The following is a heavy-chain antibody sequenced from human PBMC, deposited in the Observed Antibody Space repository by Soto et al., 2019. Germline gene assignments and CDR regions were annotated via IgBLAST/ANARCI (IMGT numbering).Heavy chain of an antibody. CDR1: GFTFSDYY. D-gene: IGHD6-19*01. Sequence: GGSLRLSCAASGFTFSDYYMSWIRQAPGKGLEWVSYISSSSSYTNYADSVKGRFTISRDNAKNSLYLQMNSLRAEDTAVYYCARSSVAGISYFDYWGQGTLVTVSS. CDR2: ISSSSSYT. CDR3: ARSSVAGISYFDY. V-gene: IGHV3-11*06. J-gene: IGHJ4*02.